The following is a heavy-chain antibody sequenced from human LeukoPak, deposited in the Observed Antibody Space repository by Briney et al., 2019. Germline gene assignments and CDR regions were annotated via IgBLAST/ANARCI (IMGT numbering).Heavy chain of an antibody. J-gene: IGHJ5*02. CDR3: ARIRSNNWPPFPDH. D-gene: IGHD2/OR15-2a*01. CDR1: GYTFSTYS. V-gene: IGHV1-18*01. CDR2: ISTYNGDT. Sequence: GASVTVSCKTSGYTFSTYSITWVRQAPGQGLEWMGWISTYNGDTKYAQRLQGRLTLTTDTSTGTAYMDLRSLRSDDTAVIYCARIRSNNWPPFPDHWGQGTLLIVSS.